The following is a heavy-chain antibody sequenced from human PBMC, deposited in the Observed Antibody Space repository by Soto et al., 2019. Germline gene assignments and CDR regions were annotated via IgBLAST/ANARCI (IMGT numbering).Heavy chain of an antibody. Sequence: QVQLVQSGAEVRKPGSSVKVSCKASGATFSSYTITWVRQAPGQGLEWVGRIIPILDIANYALKFQGRVTITADKSTSTAYMELSRLRSEDTAVYYCARGGPYWYFDLWGRGTLVTVSS. CDR1: GATFSSYT. CDR2: IIPILDIA. D-gene: IGHD3-16*01. CDR3: ARGGPYWYFDL. V-gene: IGHV1-69*02. J-gene: IGHJ2*01.